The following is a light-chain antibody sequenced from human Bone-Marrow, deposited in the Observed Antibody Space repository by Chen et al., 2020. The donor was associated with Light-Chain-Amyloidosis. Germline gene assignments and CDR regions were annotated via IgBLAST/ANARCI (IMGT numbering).Light chain of an antibody. CDR3: QVWDSSSDRPV. Sequence: SYVLTQPSSVSVAPGQTATIACGGNNIGSTSVHWYQQTPGQAPLLVVYDDSDRPSGIPERLSGSDSGNTATLTISRVEAGDEAEYYCQVWDSSSDRPVFGGGTKLTVL. V-gene: IGLV3-21*02. J-gene: IGLJ3*02. CDR1: NIGSTS. CDR2: DDS.